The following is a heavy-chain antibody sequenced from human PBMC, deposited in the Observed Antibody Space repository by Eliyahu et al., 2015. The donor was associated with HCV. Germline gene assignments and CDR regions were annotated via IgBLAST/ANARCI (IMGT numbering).Heavy chain of an antibody. D-gene: IGHD6-19*01. V-gene: IGHV3-9*01. CDR2: ISWNSGSI. CDR1: GFTXXDYA. CDR3: AKGLPYEYSSGWYLQH. J-gene: IGHJ1*01. Sequence: EVQLVESGGGLVQPGRSLRLSCXAXGFTXXDYAMHWVRXVPGKGLEWVSGISWNSGSIGYADSVKGRFTISRDNAKNSLYLQMNSLRAEDTALYYCAKGLPYEYSSGWYLQHWGQGTLVTVSS.